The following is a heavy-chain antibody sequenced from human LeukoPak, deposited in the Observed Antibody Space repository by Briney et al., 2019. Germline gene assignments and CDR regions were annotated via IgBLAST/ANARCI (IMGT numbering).Heavy chain of an antibody. CDR1: GFTFSNYA. CDR2: ISGAGGST. CDR3: ARGYGSGSYYSY. V-gene: IGHV3-23*01. D-gene: IGHD3-10*01. J-gene: IGHJ4*02. Sequence: GGSLRLSCAASGFTFSNYAMSWARQAPGKGLEWVSAISGAGGSTYYAVSVRGRFTISRDNSKNTLYLQMNSLRAEDTAVYYCARGYGSGSYYSYWGQGTLVTVSS.